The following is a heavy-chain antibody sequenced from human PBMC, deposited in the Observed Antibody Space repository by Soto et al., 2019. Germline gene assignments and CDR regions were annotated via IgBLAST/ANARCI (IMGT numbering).Heavy chain of an antibody. CDR2: ISDDSSRT. V-gene: IGHV3-23*01. Sequence: EVQLLESGGGLVQPGGSLRLSCAASGFTFNTFEMSWVRQAPGRGLEWVSFISDDSSRTYYADAVKGRFTISRDNSKYTLYLKMNSLTAEGTAVYACVKGGWLDFWGQGTLVTVSS. D-gene: IGHD3-16*01. J-gene: IGHJ5*01. CDR3: VKGGWLDF. CDR1: GFTFNTFE.